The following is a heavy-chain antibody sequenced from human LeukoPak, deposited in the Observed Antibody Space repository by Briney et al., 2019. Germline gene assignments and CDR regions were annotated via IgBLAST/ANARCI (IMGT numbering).Heavy chain of an antibody. CDR1: GFTFSSYA. CDR2: ISGSGGST. J-gene: IGHJ4*02. CDR3: AKSTGFWYDSSGPPRG. V-gene: IGHV3-23*01. Sequence: GGSLRLSCAASGFTFSSYAMSWVRQAPGKGLEWVSAISGSGGSTYYADSVKGRFTISRDNSKNTLYLQMNSLRAEDTAVYYCAKSTGFWYDSSGPPRGWGQGTLVTVSS. D-gene: IGHD3-22*01.